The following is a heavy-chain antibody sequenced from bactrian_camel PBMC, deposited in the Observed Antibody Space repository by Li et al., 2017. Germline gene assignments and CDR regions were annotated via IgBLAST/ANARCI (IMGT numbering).Heavy chain of an antibody. J-gene: IGHJ4*01. V-gene: IGHV3S47*01. D-gene: IGHD3*01. Sequence: VQLVESGGGSVQTGGSLRLPCAASGPTYDRNCVGWFRQAPGKEREGVAAIAIGGESTYIGDSVKGQFTISQDYAKNTIYLHMNNLQPEDTAMYYCAADRLSAPGSWICSVDSAWANDETKFWGQGTQVTVS. CDR1: GPTYDRNC. CDR2: IAIGGEST. CDR3: AADRLSAPGSWICSVDSAWANDETKF.